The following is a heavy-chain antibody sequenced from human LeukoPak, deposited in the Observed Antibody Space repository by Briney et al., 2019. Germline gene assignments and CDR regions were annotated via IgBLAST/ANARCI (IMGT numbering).Heavy chain of an antibody. CDR3: ARGLIDY. V-gene: IGHV3-53*01. CDR2: IYSGNTI. CDR1: GFDISYNY. D-gene: IGHD3-16*01. Sequence: GGSLRLSCVASGFDISYNYVGWVRQAPGKGLEWVSVIYSGNTIHYTDSVKGRFTISRDNSKNTLYLQMNSLTAEDTAVYYCARGLIDYWGQGTQVTVSS. J-gene: IGHJ4*02.